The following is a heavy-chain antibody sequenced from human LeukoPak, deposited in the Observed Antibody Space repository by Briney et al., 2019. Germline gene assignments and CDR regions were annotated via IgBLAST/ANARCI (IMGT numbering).Heavy chain of an antibody. J-gene: IGHJ6*03. V-gene: IGHV4-34*01. CDR1: GGSFSGYY. D-gene: IGHD3-10*01. CDR3: ARHITSDYGSGSYYRGYYYYMDV. CDR2: INHSGST. Sequence: PSETLSLTCAVYGGSFSGYYWSWIRQPPGKGLEWIGEINHSGSTNYNPSLKSRVTISVDTSKNQFSLKLSSVTAADTAVYYCARHITSDYGSGSYYRGYYYYMDVWGKGTTVTISS.